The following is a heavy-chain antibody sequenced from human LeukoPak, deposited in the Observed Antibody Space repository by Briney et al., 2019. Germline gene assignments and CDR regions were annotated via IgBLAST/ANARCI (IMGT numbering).Heavy chain of an antibody. Sequence: GGSLRLSCAASGFTVSSNYMSWVRQAPGKGLEWVSVIYSGGSTYYADSVKGRFTISGDNSKNTLYLQMNSLRAEDTAVYYCARDDYGDRRESGYWGQGTLVTVSS. V-gene: IGHV3-53*01. CDR3: ARDDYGDRRESGY. J-gene: IGHJ4*02. CDR2: IYSGGST. D-gene: IGHD4-17*01. CDR1: GFTVSSNY.